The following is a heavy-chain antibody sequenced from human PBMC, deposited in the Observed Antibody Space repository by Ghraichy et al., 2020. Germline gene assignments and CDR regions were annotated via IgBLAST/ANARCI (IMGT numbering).Heavy chain of an antibody. Sequence: LRLSCAASGFTFSSYWMSWVRQAPGKGLEWVANIKQDGSEKYYVDSVKGRFTISRDNAKNSLYLQMNSLRAEDTAVYYCAREYCSSTSCYAVSRWFDPWGQGTLVTVSS. J-gene: IGHJ5*02. V-gene: IGHV3-7*04. CDR3: AREYCSSTSCYAVSRWFDP. D-gene: IGHD2-2*01. CDR2: IKQDGSEK. CDR1: GFTFSSYW.